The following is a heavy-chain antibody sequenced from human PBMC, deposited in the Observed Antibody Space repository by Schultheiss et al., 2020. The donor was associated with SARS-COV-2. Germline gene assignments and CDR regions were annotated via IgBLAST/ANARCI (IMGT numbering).Heavy chain of an antibody. V-gene: IGHV3-30*04. CDR2: IWYDGSNK. Sequence: GGSLRLSCAASGFTFSSYAMHWVRQAPGKGLEWVAVIWYDGSNKYYADSVKGRFTISRDNSKNTLYLQMNSLRAEDTAVYYCARAWRGFDFWGQGTMVTVSS. D-gene: IGHD3-3*01. J-gene: IGHJ3*01. CDR3: ARAWRGFDF. CDR1: GFTFSSYA.